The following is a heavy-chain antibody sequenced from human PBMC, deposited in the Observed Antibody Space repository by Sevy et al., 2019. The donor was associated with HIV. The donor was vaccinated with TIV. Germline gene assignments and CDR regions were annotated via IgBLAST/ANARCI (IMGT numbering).Heavy chain of an antibody. CDR1: GFSVSSYY. J-gene: IGHJ4*02. Sequence: GGSLRLSCAASGFSVSSYYMGWVRQAPGKGLEWVSTKESGGKTYYADSVRGRFTIARDESANNLFLQLNNLRAEDTGVYYCARMTSTWSIDSWGQGTLVTVSS. V-gene: IGHV3-53*01. CDR2: KESGGKT. CDR3: ARMTSTWSIDS.